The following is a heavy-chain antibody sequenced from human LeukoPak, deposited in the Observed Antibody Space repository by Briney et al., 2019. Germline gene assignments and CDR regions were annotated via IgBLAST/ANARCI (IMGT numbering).Heavy chain of an antibody. CDR3: ARDSITVSVGAFDI. Sequence: GGSLRLTCAASGFTFSHYAMHWVRQAPGKGLEYVSAISSNGGSTYYANSVKGRFTISRDNSKNTLYLQMGSQRAEDMGVYYCARDSITVSVGAFDIWGEGTMVIVSS. V-gene: IGHV3-64*01. D-gene: IGHD2-2*01. J-gene: IGHJ3*02. CDR2: ISSNGGST. CDR1: GFTFSHYA.